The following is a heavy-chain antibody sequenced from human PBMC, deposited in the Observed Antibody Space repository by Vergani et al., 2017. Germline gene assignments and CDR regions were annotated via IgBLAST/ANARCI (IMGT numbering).Heavy chain of an antibody. V-gene: IGHV1-18*01. CDR3: ASSWLYYDFWSGYSSFDY. Sequence: QVQLVQSGAEVKKPGASVKVSCKASGYTFTSYGISWVRQAPGQGLEWMGWISAYNGNTNYAQKLQGRVTMTTDTSTSTAYMELRSLRSDDTAVYYCASSWLYYDFWSGYSSFDYWGQGTLVTVSS. J-gene: IGHJ4*02. CDR2: ISAYNGNT. D-gene: IGHD3-3*01. CDR1: GYTFTSYG.